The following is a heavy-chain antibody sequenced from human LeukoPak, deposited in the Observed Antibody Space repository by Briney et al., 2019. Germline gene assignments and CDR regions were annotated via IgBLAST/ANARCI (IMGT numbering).Heavy chain of an antibody. J-gene: IGHJ4*02. V-gene: IGHV5-51*01. CDR1: GYNFTKYW. D-gene: IGHD5-12*01. Sequence: GESLKISCKGSGYNFTKYWIGWVRQMPGKGLEWMGTIYLGDSDSRYSPSFQGQVTISADKSVTTAYLQWSSLKASDTAIYYCARLGYSAYPSGEFDYWGQGTQVTVSS. CDR3: ARLGYSAYPSGEFDY. CDR2: IYLGDSDS.